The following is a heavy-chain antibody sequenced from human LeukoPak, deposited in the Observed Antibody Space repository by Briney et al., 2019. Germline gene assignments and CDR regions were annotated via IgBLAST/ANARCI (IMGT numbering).Heavy chain of an antibody. CDR1: GFTFSSYS. J-gene: IGHJ4*02. Sequence: SGGSLRLSCAASGFTFSSYSMNWVRQAPGKGLEWVPFISSSSAHINYADSVKGRFTISRDNPRNSLYLQMNSLRAEDTAVYHCARDIGGSYTAIDYWGQGTLVTVSS. V-gene: IGHV3-21*01. CDR3: ARDIGGSYTAIDY. D-gene: IGHD1-26*01. CDR2: ISSSSAHI.